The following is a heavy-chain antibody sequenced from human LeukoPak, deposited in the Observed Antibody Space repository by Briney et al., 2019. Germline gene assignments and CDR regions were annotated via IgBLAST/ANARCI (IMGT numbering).Heavy chain of an antibody. Sequence: PSETLSLTCAVYGGSFSGYYGGWIRQPPGKGLEWIGEINHSGSTNYNPSLKSRVTISVDTSKNQFSLKLSSVTAADTAVYYCARLRPQVDAFDIWGQGTMVTVSS. CDR1: GGSFSGYY. V-gene: IGHV4-34*01. J-gene: IGHJ3*02. CDR2: INHSGST. CDR3: ARLRPQVDAFDI. D-gene: IGHD6-25*01.